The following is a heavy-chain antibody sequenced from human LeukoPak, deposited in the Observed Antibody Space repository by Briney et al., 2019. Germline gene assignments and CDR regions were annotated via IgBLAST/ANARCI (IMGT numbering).Heavy chain of an antibody. CDR2: ISGSGGST. V-gene: IGHV3-23*01. J-gene: IGHJ4*02. CDR3: AKTPSIAVAANFDY. D-gene: IGHD6-19*01. Sequence: GGSLRLSCAASGFTFSSYAMSWVRQAPGKGLEWVSAISGSGGSTYYADPVKGRFTISRDNSKNTLYLQMNSLRAEDTAVYYCAKTPSIAVAANFDYWGQGTLVTVSS. CDR1: GFTFSSYA.